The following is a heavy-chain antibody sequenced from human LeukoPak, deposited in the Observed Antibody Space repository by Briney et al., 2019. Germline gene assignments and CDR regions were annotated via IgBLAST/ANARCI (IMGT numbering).Heavy chain of an antibody. J-gene: IGHJ4*02. CDR2: IKQDGSEK. Sequence: GGSLRLSCVASGFTLSSYWMSWVRQAPGKGLEWVANIKQDGSEKYYVDSVKGRFSISRDNAKNSLYLQMDSPRAEDTAVYYCARTSGTGWSHWGQGTLVTVSS. V-gene: IGHV3-7*01. CDR3: ARTSGTGWSH. CDR1: GFTLSSYW. D-gene: IGHD3-9*01.